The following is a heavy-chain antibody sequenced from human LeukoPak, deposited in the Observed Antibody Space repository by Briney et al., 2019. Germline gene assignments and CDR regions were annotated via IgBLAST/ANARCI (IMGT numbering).Heavy chain of an antibody. V-gene: IGHV1-46*01. CDR2: INPSGGST. CDR3: ARDEFGYSSGWYPGWFDP. Sequence: GASVKVSCKASGYTFTSYYMHWVRQAPGQGLEWMGIINPSGGSTSYAQKFQGRVTMTRDMSTSTVYMELSSLRSEDTAVYYCARDEFGYSSGWYPGWFDPWGQGTLVTVSS. J-gene: IGHJ5*02. CDR1: GYTFTSYY. D-gene: IGHD6-19*01.